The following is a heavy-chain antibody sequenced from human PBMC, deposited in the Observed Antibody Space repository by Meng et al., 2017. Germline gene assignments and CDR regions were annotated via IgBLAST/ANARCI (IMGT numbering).Heavy chain of an antibody. CDR2: ISGSGGST. CDR1: GFTFSQYW. D-gene: IGHD6-13*01. J-gene: IGHJ6*02. Sequence: GESLKISCAASGFTFSQYWMTWVRQAPGKGLEWVSAISGSGGSTYYADSVKGRFTISRDNSKNTLYLQMNSLRAEDTAVYYCASPYSSKDVWGQGTTVTVSS. CDR3: ASPYSSKDV. V-gene: IGHV3-23*01.